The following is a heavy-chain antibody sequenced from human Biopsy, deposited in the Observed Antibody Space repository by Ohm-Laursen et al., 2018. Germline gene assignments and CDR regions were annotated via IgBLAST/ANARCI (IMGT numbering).Heavy chain of an antibody. CDR1: GGTFINYA. V-gene: IGHV1-69*13. D-gene: IGHD1-26*01. CDR3: ARGPHSGSHSCFDY. J-gene: IGHJ4*02. Sequence: ASVKVSCNASGGTFINYAISWVRQAPGQGLEWMGGIIPMFGTANYAQMFQGRVTISADESTSTSYMELSSLITEDTAIYYCARGPHSGSHSCFDYWGRGTLVTVSS. CDR2: IIPMFGTA.